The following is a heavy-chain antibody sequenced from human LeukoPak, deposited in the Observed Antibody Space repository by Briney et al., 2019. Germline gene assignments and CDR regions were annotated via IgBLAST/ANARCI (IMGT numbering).Heavy chain of an antibody. CDR2: ISGSGGST. CDR1: GFTFSSYA. CDR3: AKADIVVVVAATPPWFDP. D-gene: IGHD2-15*01. Sequence: GGSLRLSCAASGFTFSSYAMSWVRQAPGKGLEWVSAISGSGGSTYYADSVKGRFTISRDNSKNTLYLQMNSLRAEGTAVYYCAKADIVVVVAATPPWFDPWGQGTLVTVSS. V-gene: IGHV3-23*01. J-gene: IGHJ5*02.